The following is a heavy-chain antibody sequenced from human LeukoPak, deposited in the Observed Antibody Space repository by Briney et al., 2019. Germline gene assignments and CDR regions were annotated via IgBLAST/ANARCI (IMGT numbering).Heavy chain of an antibody. CDR1: GFTVSSNH. V-gene: IGHV3-53*01. CDR3: ARAPIYSSGWYGDY. D-gene: IGHD6-19*01. J-gene: IGHJ4*02. Sequence: GGSVRLSCAASGFTVSSNHMSWVRQAPGKGLEWVSVVDRGGDTFYADSVKGRFTISRDNSKNTLYLQMNSLRAEDTAVYYCARAPIYSSGWYGDYWGQGTLVTVSS. CDR2: VDRGGDT.